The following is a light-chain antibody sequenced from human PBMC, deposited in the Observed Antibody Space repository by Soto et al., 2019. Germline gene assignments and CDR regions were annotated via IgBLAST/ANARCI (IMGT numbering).Light chain of an antibody. Sequence: EIVMTQSPAPLSVSPGERATLSCRASQSVSSNLAWYQQKPGQAPRLLIYGASTRATGIPARFSGSGSGTEFTLTISGLQSEDFAVYYCQQYNNWPPKITFGQGTRLEIK. CDR1: QSVSSN. V-gene: IGKV3-15*01. CDR3: QQYNNWPPKIT. J-gene: IGKJ5*01. CDR2: GAS.